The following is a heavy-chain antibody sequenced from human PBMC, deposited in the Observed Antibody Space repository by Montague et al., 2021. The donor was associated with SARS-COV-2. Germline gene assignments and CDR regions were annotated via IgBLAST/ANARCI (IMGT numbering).Heavy chain of an antibody. CDR3: ARGARQGYGFRLGSFDY. J-gene: IGHJ4*02. Sequence: SETLSLTCAVYGGSFSSHYWNWIRQPPGKGLEWIGEINHSGSTNNNPSLKSRVTTSVDTSKNQFSLKLSSVTAADTAVYYCARGARQGYGFRLGSFDYWGQGTLVTVSS. D-gene: IGHD3-10*01. V-gene: IGHV4-34*01. CDR2: INHSGST. CDR1: GGSFSSHY.